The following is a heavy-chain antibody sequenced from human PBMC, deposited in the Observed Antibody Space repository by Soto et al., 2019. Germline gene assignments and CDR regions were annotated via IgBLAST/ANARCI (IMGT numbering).Heavy chain of an antibody. J-gene: IGHJ4*02. D-gene: IGHD4-17*01. Sequence: SETLSLTCTVSGGSISTYYWDWIRQPPGKELEWIGYTHYNGNTNYHPSLKSRVTISLDTSRNQFSLKLSSVTAADTAIYYCARHTVTIRAGFDYWGQGALVTVSS. V-gene: IGHV4-59*01. CDR3: ARHTVTIRAGFDY. CDR2: THYNGNT. CDR1: GGSISTYY.